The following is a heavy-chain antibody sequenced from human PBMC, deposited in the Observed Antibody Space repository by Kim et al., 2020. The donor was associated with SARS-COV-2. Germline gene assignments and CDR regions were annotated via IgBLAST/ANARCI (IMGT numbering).Heavy chain of an antibody. V-gene: IGHV3-33*01. D-gene: IGHD3-10*01. Sequence: YADSGKGRFTISRDNSQNTLYLQMNSLRAEDTAVYYCARTLVLSGYYGMDVWGQGTTVTVSS. J-gene: IGHJ6*02. CDR3: ARTLVLSGYYGMDV.